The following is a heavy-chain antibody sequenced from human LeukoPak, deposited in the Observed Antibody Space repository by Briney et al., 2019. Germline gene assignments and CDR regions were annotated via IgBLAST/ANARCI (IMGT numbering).Heavy chain of an antibody. Sequence: SETLSLTCTVSGGSISSYYWSWLRQPPGKGLEWIGDIYYSGSTNYNPSLKSRVTISVDTSKNQFSLKLSSVTAADTAVYYCARFYYDSGDYYYYGMDVWGQGTTVTVSS. CDR2: IYYSGST. D-gene: IGHD3-22*01. V-gene: IGHV4-59*08. J-gene: IGHJ6*02. CDR1: GGSISSYY. CDR3: ARFYYDSGDYYYYGMDV.